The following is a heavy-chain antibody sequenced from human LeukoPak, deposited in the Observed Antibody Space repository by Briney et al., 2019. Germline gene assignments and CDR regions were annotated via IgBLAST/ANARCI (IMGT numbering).Heavy chain of an antibody. CDR1: GFTFDDYA. D-gene: IGHD1-1*01. CDR2: ISWNSGSI. CDR3: AGSDTTGYTPREWDYWYFDL. J-gene: IGHJ2*01. V-gene: IGHV3-9*01. Sequence: GGSLRLSCAASGFTFDDYAMHWVRQAPGKGLEWVSGISWNSGSIGYADSVKGRFTISRDNAKNSLYLQMNSLRGEDTAAYYCAGSDTTGYTPREWDYWYFDLWGRGTLVTVSS.